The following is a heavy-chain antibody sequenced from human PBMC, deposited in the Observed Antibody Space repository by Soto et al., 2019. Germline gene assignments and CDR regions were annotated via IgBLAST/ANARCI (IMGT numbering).Heavy chain of an antibody. D-gene: IGHD3-10*01. Sequence: LSCAASGFTFSSYAMSWVRQAPGKGLEWVSAISGSGGSTYYADSVKGRFTISRDNSKNTLYLQMNSLRAEDTAVYYCARHAEPMVRGVTRYYYYYYGMDVWGQGTTVTVSS. CDR1: GFTFSSYA. V-gene: IGHV3-23*01. J-gene: IGHJ6*02. CDR2: ISGSGGST. CDR3: ARHAEPMVRGVTRYYYYYYGMDV.